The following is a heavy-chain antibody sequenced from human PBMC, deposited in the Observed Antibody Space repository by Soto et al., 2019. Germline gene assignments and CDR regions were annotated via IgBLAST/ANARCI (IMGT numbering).Heavy chain of an antibody. D-gene: IGHD6-13*01. CDR3: ARRYSSSFDY. J-gene: IGHJ4*02. CDR1: GGSISSYY. V-gene: IGHV4-59*08. CDR2: IYYSGST. Sequence: PSETLSLTCTASGGSISSYYWSWIRQPPGKGLEWIGYIYYSGSTNYNPSLKSRVTISVDTSKNQFSPKLSSVTAADTAVYYCARRYSSSFDYWGQGTLVTVSS.